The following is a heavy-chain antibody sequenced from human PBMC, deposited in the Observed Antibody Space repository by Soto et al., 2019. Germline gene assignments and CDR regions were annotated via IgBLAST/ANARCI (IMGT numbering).Heavy chain of an antibody. J-gene: IGHJ4*02. CDR2: ISGSGDST. D-gene: IGHD3-3*01. CDR1: GFTFSSYA. CDR3: ARGALGVPTPPTDY. Sequence: GGSLRLSCAASGFTFSSYAMXWVRQAPGKGLEWVSAISGSGDSTYYADSVKGRFTISRDNSKNTLYLQMNSLRAEDTAVYYCARGALGVPTPPTDYWGQGTLVTVSS. V-gene: IGHV3-23*01.